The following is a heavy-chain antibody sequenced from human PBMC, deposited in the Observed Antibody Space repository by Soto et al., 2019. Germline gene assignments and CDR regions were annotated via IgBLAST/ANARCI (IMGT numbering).Heavy chain of an antibody. CDR1: GFTFSSYS. J-gene: IGHJ4*02. CDR2: ISSSSSYI. V-gene: IGHV3-21*01. CDR3: ARDASRYYYDSSGYYWFDY. Sequence: EVQLVESGGGLVKPGGSLRLSCAASGFTFSSYSMNWVRQAPGKGLEWVSSISSSSSYIYYADSVKGRFTISRDNAKNSLYRQMNSLRAEDTAVYYCARDASRYYYDSSGYYWFDYWGQGTLVTVSS. D-gene: IGHD3-22*01.